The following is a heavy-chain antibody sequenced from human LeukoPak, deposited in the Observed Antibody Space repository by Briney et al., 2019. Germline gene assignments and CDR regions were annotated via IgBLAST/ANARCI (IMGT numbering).Heavy chain of an antibody. V-gene: IGHV4-34*01. CDR3: ARDAQDSSGWYYFDY. D-gene: IGHD6-19*01. Sequence: PSGTLSLTCAVYGGSFSGYYWTWIRQPPGKGLEWIGEINHSGSTNYNPSLKSRVTISVDTSKNQFSLKLSSVTAADTAVYYCARDAQDSSGWYYFDYWGQGILVTVSS. J-gene: IGHJ4*02. CDR2: INHSGST. CDR1: GGSFSGYY.